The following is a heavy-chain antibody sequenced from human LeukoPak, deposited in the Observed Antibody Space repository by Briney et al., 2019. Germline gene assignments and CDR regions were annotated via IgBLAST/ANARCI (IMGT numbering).Heavy chain of an antibody. J-gene: IGHJ4*02. D-gene: IGHD1-26*01. V-gene: IGHV4-39*07. Sequence: SETLSLTCTVSGGSISSSSYYWGWIRQPPGKGLEWIGSIYYSGSTYYNPSLKSRVTISVDTSKNQFSLKLSSVTAADTAVYYCARDTTGIVGATGFDYWGQGTLVTVSS. CDR2: IYYSGST. CDR3: ARDTTGIVGATGFDY. CDR1: GGSISSSSYY.